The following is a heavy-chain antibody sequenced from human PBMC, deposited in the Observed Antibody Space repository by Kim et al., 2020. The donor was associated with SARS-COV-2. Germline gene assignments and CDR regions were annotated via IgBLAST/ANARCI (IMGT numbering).Heavy chain of an antibody. V-gene: IGHV4-59*01. Sequence: SETLSLTCTVSGGSISSYYWSWIRQPPGKGLEWIGYIYYSGSTNYNPSLKSRVTISVDTSKNQFSLKLSSVTAADTAVYYCARVNWNYGMDVWGQGTTVTVSS. J-gene: IGHJ6*02. CDR1: GGSISSYY. D-gene: IGHD1-1*01. CDR2: IYYSGST. CDR3: ARVNWNYGMDV.